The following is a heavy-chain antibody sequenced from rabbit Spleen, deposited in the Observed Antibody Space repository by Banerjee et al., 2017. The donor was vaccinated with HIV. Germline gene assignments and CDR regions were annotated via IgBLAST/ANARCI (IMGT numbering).Heavy chain of an antibody. CDR3: ARAGEGGDGYLNL. Sequence: LEESGGGLVQPEGSLTLTCKASGVSFSDKDVMCWVRQAPGKGLEWIACIYVGSGGGTKYASWAKGRFTISKTSSTTVTLQMASLTVADTATYFCARAGEGGDGYLNLWGPGTLVTVS. CDR1: GVSFSDKDV. V-gene: IGHV1S45*01. CDR2: IYVGSGGGT. D-gene: IGHD5-1*01. J-gene: IGHJ4*01.